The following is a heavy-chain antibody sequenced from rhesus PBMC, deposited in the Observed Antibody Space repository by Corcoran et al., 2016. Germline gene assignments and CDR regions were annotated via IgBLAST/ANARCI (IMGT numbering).Heavy chain of an antibody. CDR2: IGPSASDT. CDR3: AKEGRVYYYDSGYYYFDY. Sequence: EVQLVQAGAAVKRPGESLKISCKTSGYRFHNYWISWVRTVPGRGLEWMGAIGPSASDTRYSHSFQGQVTISADKSSSTAYLQWSSLKASDSATYYCAKEGRVYYYDSGYYYFDYWGQGVLVTVSS. V-gene: IGHV5-2*01. D-gene: IGHD3-28*01. J-gene: IGHJ4*01. CDR1: GYRFHNYW.